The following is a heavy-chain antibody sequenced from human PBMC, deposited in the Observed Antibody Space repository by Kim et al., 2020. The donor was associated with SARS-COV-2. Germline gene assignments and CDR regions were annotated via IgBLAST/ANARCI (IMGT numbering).Heavy chain of an antibody. V-gene: IGHV1-3*01. CDR3: ARPSDHDYYYGMDV. J-gene: IGHJ6*02. D-gene: IGHD2-21*02. CDR1: GYAFSSYV. CDR2: VNGNNGNT. Sequence: ASVKVSCKASGYAFSSYVMHWVRQGPGQRLEWLGWVNGNNGNTKQSPKFQGRVTLTRDALADTAYMELSDLRSDDTAVYYCARPSDHDYYYGMDVWGQGTTVIVSS.